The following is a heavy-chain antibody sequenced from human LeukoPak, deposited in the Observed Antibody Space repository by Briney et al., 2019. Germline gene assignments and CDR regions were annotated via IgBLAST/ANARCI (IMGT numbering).Heavy chain of an antibody. CDR3: ARDPYNGYYGDDYYYYMDV. D-gene: IGHD4-17*01. V-gene: IGHV3-21*01. CDR2: ITGGGHYT. Sequence: GGSLRLSCAASGFTFANYGVTWLRQAPGKGVEWVSAITGGGHYTYYADSVKGRFTISRDNAKNSLSLQMNSLRAEDTAVYYCARDPYNGYYGDDYYYYMDVWGKGTTVTISS. J-gene: IGHJ6*03. CDR1: GFTFANYG.